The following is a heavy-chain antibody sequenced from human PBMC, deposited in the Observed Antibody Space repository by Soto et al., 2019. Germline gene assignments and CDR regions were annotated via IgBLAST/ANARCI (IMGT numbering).Heavy chain of an antibody. V-gene: IGHV3-48*01. CDR2: ISSSSSVI. D-gene: IGHD7-27*01. CDR1: GFILSDCA. Sequence: EVQLVESGGGLVQPGGPLSLSCATSGFILSDCAMNWVRQPPGKGLEWVSYISSSSSVIDYADSVKGRFTVSRDNARNSLYLQMNSLRAEDTAVYYCARDLSWGSNWYYYMDVWGKGTTVTVSS. J-gene: IGHJ6*03. CDR3: ARDLSWGSNWYYYMDV.